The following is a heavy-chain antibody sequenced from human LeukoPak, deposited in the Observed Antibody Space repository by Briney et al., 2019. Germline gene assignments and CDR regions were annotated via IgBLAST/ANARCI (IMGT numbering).Heavy chain of an antibody. CDR3: ATDRPHDCFDP. J-gene: IGHJ5*02. V-gene: IGHV1-46*01. Sequence: ASVKVSCKASGYAFAAYYIHWVRQAPGRGLEWVGLINPSDGSTRYAQKFQGRVTMTRDASTSTIYIDLNNLGSDDTAIYYYATDRPHDCFDPWGQGSLVTVSS. CDR2: INPSDGST. CDR1: GYAFAAYY.